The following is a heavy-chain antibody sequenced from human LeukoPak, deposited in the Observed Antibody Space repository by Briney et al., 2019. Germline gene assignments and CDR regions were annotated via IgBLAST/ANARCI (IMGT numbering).Heavy chain of an antibody. J-gene: IGHJ4*02. CDR2: ITPIFGTA. CDR1: GGTFSNYA. CDR3: ARASSDDTAMATPFAY. V-gene: IGHV1-69*06. D-gene: IGHD5-18*01. Sequence: SAKVSCKASGGTFSNYAINWVRQAPGQGLEWMGGITPIFGTANYIQKFQGRVTITADKSTRTAYMELSRLRSEDTAIYYCARASSDDTAMATPFAYWGQGTLVTVSS.